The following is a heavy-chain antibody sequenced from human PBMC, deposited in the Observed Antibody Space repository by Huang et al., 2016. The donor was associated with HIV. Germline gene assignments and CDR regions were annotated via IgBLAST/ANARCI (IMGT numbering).Heavy chain of an antibody. D-gene: IGHD3-22*01. CDR1: GGTFSSYA. CDR3: ARVESRRYYDSSGYYY. J-gene: IGHJ4*02. V-gene: IGHV1-69*01. Sequence: QVQLVQSGAEVKKPGSSVKVSCKAFGGTFSSYAISWVRQAPGQGLEWMGGISPIVGTANYAQKFQGRVTITADESTSTAYMELSSLRSEDTAVYYCARVESRRYYDSSGYYYWGQGTLVTVSS. CDR2: ISPIVGTA.